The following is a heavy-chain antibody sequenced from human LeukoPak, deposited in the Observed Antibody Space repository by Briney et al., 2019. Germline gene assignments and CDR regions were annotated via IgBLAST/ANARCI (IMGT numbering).Heavy chain of an antibody. CDR1: GYIFNRQG. Sequence: SSVKVSCKASGYIFNRQGVNWVRQAPGQGLAWMGWINKDSGKATYAQVFTGRFVFSFDSSVSTVYLQISDLMPEDTAKYYCAREILRFDIWGQGTTVTVSS. CDR2: INKDSGKA. J-gene: IGHJ3*02. CDR3: AREILRFDI. V-gene: IGHV7-4-1*02.